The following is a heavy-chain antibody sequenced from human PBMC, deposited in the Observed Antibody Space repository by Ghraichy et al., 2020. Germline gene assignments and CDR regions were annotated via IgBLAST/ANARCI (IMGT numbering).Heavy chain of an antibody. Sequence: ASVKVSCKASGYTFTSYAMHWVRQAPGQRLEWMGWINAGNGNTKYSQKFQGRVTITRDTSASTAYMELSSLRSEDTAVYYCARDHLVYSGSYYPFDYWGQGTLVTVSS. CDR2: INAGNGNT. CDR1: GYTFTSYA. CDR3: ARDHLVYSGSYYPFDY. D-gene: IGHD1-26*01. J-gene: IGHJ4*02. V-gene: IGHV1-3*01.